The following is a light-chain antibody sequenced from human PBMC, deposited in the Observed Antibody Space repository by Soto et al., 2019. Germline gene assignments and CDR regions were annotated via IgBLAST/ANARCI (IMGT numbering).Light chain of an antibody. CDR2: AAS. CDR3: QQYYSSYT. CDR1: QGISSY. Sequence: AIRMTQSPSSLSASTGDRVTITCRASQGISSYLAWYQQKPGKAPKLLIYAASTLQSGVPSRFSGSGSGTDFTLTISCLQSEDFATYYCQQYYSSYTFGQGTKLEIE. J-gene: IGKJ2*01. V-gene: IGKV1-8*01.